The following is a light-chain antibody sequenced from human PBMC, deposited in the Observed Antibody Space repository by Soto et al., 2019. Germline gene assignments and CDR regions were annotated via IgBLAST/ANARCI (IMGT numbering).Light chain of an antibody. CDR3: ATWDGGLTPQGV. Sequence: QSVLSQPPSVSAAPGQRVTISCSESTSNIGKYYVSWYQQVPGTAPRLLIYDNNQRPSGIPDRFSGSKSGTSATLAITGLQTGDEADYYCATWDGGLTPQGVFGTGTKLTVL. CDR1: TSNIGKYY. J-gene: IGLJ1*01. V-gene: IGLV1-51*01. CDR2: DNN.